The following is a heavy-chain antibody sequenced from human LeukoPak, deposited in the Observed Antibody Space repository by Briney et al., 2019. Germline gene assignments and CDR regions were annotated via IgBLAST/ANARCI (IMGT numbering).Heavy chain of an antibody. CDR2: IYYSGRT. Sequence: SETLSLTCTVSGGSISSGEYYWSWIRQPPGKGLEWIGYIYYSGRTYYNPSLKSRVTISVDTSKNQFSLKLSSVTAADTAVYYCARGLTTVSSYNWFDPWGQGTLVTVSS. J-gene: IGHJ5*02. CDR1: GGSISSGEYY. CDR3: ARGLTTVSSYNWFDP. V-gene: IGHV4-30-4*01. D-gene: IGHD4-11*01.